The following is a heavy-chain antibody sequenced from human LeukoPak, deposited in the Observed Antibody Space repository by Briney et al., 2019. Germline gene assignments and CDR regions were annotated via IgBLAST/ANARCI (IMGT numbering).Heavy chain of an antibody. Sequence: PGGSLRPSCAASGFTFSSYAMSWVRQAPGKGLEWVSAISGSGGSTYYADSVKGRLTISRDNSKNTLYLQMNSLRAEDTAVYYCAKFNYDSSGYYYDYFDYWGQGTLVTVSS. CDR2: ISGSGGST. D-gene: IGHD3-22*01. J-gene: IGHJ4*02. V-gene: IGHV3-23*01. CDR3: AKFNYDSSGYYYDYFDY. CDR1: GFTFSSYA.